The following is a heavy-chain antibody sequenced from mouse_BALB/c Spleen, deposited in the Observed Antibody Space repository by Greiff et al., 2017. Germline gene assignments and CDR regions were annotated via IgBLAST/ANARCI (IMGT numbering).Heavy chain of an antibody. J-gene: IGHJ1*01. V-gene: IGHV5-6-5*01. CDR3: ARGEAYYGNYDWYFDV. D-gene: IGHD2-10*01. CDR1: GFTFSSYA. CDR2: ISSGGST. Sequence: EVQRVESGGGLVKPGGSLKLSCAASGFTFSSYAMSWVRQTPEKRLEWVASISSGGSTYYPDSVKGRFTISRDNARNILYLQMSSLRSEDTAMYYCARGEAYYGNYDWYFDVWGAGTTVTVSS.